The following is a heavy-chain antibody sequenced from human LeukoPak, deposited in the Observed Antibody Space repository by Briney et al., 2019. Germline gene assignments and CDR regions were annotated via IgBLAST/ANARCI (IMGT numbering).Heavy chain of an antibody. V-gene: IGHV1-18*01. CDR2: ISGYNGNT. J-gene: IGHJ4*02. CDR1: GYTFTSYG. Sequence: GASVKVSCKASGYTFTSYGITWVRQAPGQGLEWMGWISGYNGNTNYAQKLQGRVSMTTDTSTSTAYMELRSLRSDDTAVYYCARDPPGVGVDFDYWGQGTLVTVSS. D-gene: IGHD1-26*01. CDR3: ARDPPGVGVDFDY.